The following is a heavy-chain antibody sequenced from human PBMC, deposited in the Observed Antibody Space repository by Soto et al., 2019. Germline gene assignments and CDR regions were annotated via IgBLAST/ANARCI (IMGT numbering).Heavy chain of an antibody. CDR2: IIPIFGTA. J-gene: IGHJ4*02. D-gene: IGHD3-16*01. Sequence: QVQLVQSGAEVKKPGSSVKVSCKASGGTFSSYAINWVRQAPGQGLEWMGGIIPIFGTANYAQKFQGRVTITADKSTSTAYMELSSLRSEDTAVYYCARVRRAMLEAHYFDYWGQGTLVTVSS. V-gene: IGHV1-69*06. CDR1: GGTFSSYA. CDR3: ARVRRAMLEAHYFDY.